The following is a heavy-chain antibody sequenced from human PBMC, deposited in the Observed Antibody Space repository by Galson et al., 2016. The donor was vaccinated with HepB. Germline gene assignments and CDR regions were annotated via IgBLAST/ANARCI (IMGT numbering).Heavy chain of an antibody. CDR3: ARDNGDFWSGYTDGLFYY. J-gene: IGHJ4*02. Sequence: SLRLSCAASGFTFSDYYMSWIRQAPGKGLEWVSYISSSGSTIYYADSVKGRFTISRDNAKNSLYRQMNSLRAEDTAVYYCARDNGDFWSGYTDGLFYYWGQGTLVTVSS. CDR2: ISSSGSTI. CDR1: GFTFSDYY. D-gene: IGHD3-3*01. V-gene: IGHV3-11*01.